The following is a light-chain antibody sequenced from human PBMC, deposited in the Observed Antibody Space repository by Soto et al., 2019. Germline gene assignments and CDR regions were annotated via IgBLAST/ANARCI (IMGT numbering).Light chain of an antibody. CDR1: QGLSSF. V-gene: IGKV1-9*01. J-gene: IGKJ5*01. CDR3: QQLNIDSYPLT. Sequence: IQLTQSPSSLSASIGDRVTITCRASQGLSSFLAWYQQKPGKAPKLLIYAASTLQSGIPSRFSGSGSGTDFTLTISSLQPEDFATYYCQQLNIDSYPLTFGQGTRLEIK. CDR2: AAS.